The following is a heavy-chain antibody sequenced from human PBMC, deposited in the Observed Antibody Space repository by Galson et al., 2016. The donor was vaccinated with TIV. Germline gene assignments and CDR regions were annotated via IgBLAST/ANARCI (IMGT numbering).Heavy chain of an antibody. J-gene: IGHJ6*02. Sequence: QSGAEVKKPGESLRISCKGSGHRFTSKWISWVRQMPGKGLEWMGKIDLSDSYTNYSPSFQGHVTLSVDQSISTASLQWSSLRASDTAMYYCATSRDIESLLEIYGMDVWGQGTTVTVSS. D-gene: IGHD3-3*01. CDR1: GHRFTSKW. CDR2: IDLSDSYT. V-gene: IGHV5-10-1*01. CDR3: ATSRDIESLLEIYGMDV.